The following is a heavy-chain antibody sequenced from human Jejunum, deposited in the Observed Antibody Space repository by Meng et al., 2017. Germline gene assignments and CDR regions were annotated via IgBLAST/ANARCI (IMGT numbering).Heavy chain of an antibody. CDR1: GFTFSNFA. CDR2: ISNSGVNT. V-gene: IGHV3-23*01. CDR3: AKLGGVDCTSTSCRNNWFDP. Sequence: GESLKISCAASGFTFSNFAMSWVRQAPGKGLEWVSGISNSGVNTYFSDSVKGRFAISRDNSKNTLYLQMNSLRDEDTAVYYCAKLGGVDCTSTSCRNNWFDPWGQGSLVTVSS. D-gene: IGHD2-2*01. J-gene: IGHJ5*02.